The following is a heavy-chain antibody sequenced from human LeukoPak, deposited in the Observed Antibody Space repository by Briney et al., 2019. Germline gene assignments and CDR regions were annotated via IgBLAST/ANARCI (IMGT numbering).Heavy chain of an antibody. D-gene: IGHD4-17*01. J-gene: IGHJ3*02. CDR1: GFTFSSYW. Sequence: GGSLRLSCAASGFTFSSYWMSWVRQAPGKGLEWVANIKQDGSNKYYADSVKGRFTISRDNSKNTLYLQMNSLRAEDTAVYYCAMMATVTTFRSAFDIWGQETMVTVSS. CDR2: IKQDGSNK. V-gene: IGHV3-7*01. CDR3: AMMATVTTFRSAFDI.